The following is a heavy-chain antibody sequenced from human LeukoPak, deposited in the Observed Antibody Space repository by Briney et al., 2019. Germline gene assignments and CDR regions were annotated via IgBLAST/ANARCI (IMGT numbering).Heavy chain of an antibody. V-gene: IGHV4-59*08. CDR2: IYYSGST. D-gene: IGHD6-19*01. J-gene: IGHJ4*02. CDR1: GGSISSYY. Sequence: PSETLSLTCTVSGGSISSYYWSWIRQPPGKGLEWIGYIYYSGSTNYNPSLKSRVTISVDTSKNQFSLKLSSVTAADTAVYYCARLDGWYSFDYWGQGTLVTVSS. CDR3: ARLDGWYSFDY.